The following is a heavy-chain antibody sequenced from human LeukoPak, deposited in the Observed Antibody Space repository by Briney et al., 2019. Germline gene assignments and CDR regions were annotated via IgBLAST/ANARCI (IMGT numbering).Heavy chain of an antibody. CDR2: ISVTGSNI. V-gene: IGHV3-23*01. CDR3: ARGLTMGHF. D-gene: IGHD4/OR15-4a*01. CDR1: GFTFSSYA. J-gene: IGHJ4*02. Sequence: GGSLRLSCAASGFTFSSYAMSWVRQAPGKGLEFVSSISVTGSNIYYADSVKGRFTITRDNSKNTLDLQMNSLRSEDTAVYFCARGLTMGHFGGQGTLVTVSS.